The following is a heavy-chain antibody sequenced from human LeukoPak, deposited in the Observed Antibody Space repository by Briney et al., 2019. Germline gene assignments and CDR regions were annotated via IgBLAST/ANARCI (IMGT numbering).Heavy chain of an antibody. CDR3: ARHTPLGYCSGGSCPGAHDAFDI. CDR2: IYYSGST. Sequence: SETLSLTCTVSGGSISSDYWSWIRQPPGKGLEWSGYIYYSGSTNYNPYLKSRVTISVDTSTNQFSLKLSSVTAADTAVYYCARHTPLGYCSGGSCPGAHDAFDIWGQGTMVTVSS. D-gene: IGHD2-15*01. CDR1: GGSISSDY. J-gene: IGHJ3*02. V-gene: IGHV4-59*08.